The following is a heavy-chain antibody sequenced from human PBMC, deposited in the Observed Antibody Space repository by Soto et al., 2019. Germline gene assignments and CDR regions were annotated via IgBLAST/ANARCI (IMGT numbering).Heavy chain of an antibody. J-gene: IGHJ4*02. CDR3: AKLKYTPACYFEY. D-gene: IGHD2-2*02. CDR2: ISNSGDST. CDR1: GFTFSTYS. Sequence: GGSLRLSCAASGFTFSTYSMSWVRQAPGKGLEWVSGISNSGDSTYYTDSVRGRFTISRDNSKNTLYLQMNSLTADDTAIYYYAKLKYTPACYFEYWGQETQVTVSS. V-gene: IGHV3-23*01.